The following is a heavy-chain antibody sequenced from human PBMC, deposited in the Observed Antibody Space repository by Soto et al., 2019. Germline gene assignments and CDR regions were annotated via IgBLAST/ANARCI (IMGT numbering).Heavy chain of an antibody. CDR1: GFTFSSYA. J-gene: IGHJ4*02. CDR2: ISYDGSNK. D-gene: IGHD3-22*01. Sequence: PGGSLRLSCAASGFTFSSYAMHWVRQAPGKGLEWVAVISYDGSNKYYADSVKGRFTISRDNSKNTLYLQMNSLRAEDTAVYYCARGPPVTMIVVVTTYYFDYWGQGTLVTVSS. V-gene: IGHV3-30-3*01. CDR3: ARGPPVTMIVVVTTYYFDY.